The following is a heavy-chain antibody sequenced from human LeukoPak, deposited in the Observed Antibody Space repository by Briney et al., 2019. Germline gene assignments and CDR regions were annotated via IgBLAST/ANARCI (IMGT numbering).Heavy chain of an antibody. CDR3: ARGGGYFDWLSPYYYYYYMDV. V-gene: IGHV1-8*01. CDR1: GYTFTSYD. J-gene: IGHJ6*03. D-gene: IGHD3-9*01. CDR2: MNPNSGNT. Sequence: ASVKVSFKASGYTFTSYDINWVRQATGQGLEWMGWMNPNSGNTGYAQKFQGRVTMTRNTSISTAYMELSSLRSEDTAVYYCARGGGYFDWLSPYYYYYYMDVWGKGTTVTISS.